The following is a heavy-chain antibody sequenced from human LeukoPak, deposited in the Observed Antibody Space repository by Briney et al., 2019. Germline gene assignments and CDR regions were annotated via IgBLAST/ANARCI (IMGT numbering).Heavy chain of an antibody. CDR3: ARDPGDYYASSGPHSYYFDY. Sequence: ASVKVSCKASGYTFTGYYMHWVRQAPGQGREGMGWINPNSGGTNYAQKVQGRVTMTRDTSISTAYMELSRLRSDDTAVYYCARDPGDYYASSGPHSYYFDYWGQGTLVTVSS. J-gene: IGHJ4*02. V-gene: IGHV1-2*02. CDR1: GYTFTGYY. D-gene: IGHD3-22*01. CDR2: INPNSGGT.